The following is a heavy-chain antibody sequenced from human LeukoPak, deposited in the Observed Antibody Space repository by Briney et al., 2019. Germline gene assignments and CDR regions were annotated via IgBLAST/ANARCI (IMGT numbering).Heavy chain of an antibody. V-gene: IGHV3-30*04. Sequence: GGSLRLSCAASGFTFSSYAMHWVRQAPGKGLEWVAVISYDGSNKYYADSVKGRFTISRDNSKNTLYLQMNSLRAEDTAVYYCARGEVVVVAATPFDYWGQGTLVTVSS. CDR3: ARGEVVVVAATPFDY. D-gene: IGHD2-15*01. J-gene: IGHJ4*02. CDR1: GFTFSSYA. CDR2: ISYDGSNK.